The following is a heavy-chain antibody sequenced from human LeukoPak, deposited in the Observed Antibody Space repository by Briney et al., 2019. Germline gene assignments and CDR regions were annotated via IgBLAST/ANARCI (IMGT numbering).Heavy chain of an antibody. J-gene: IGHJ1*01. CDR3: ARGPGSSWYEEEYFQH. Sequence: GGSLRLSCAVSGFTCSDYSMNWVRQAPGKGLEWVSYISSSGFTINYADSVKGRFTISRDNAKNSLYLQMNSLRAEDTAVYYCARGPGSSWYEEEYFQHWGQGTLVTVSS. CDR2: ISSSGFTI. CDR1: GFTCSDYS. D-gene: IGHD6-13*01. V-gene: IGHV3-48*01.